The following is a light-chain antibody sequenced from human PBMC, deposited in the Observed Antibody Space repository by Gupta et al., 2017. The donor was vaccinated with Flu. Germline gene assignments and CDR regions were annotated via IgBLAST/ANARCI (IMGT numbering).Light chain of an antibody. Sequence: SALTQPASVSGSPGHSINISCTGTSSDVGNSDYVSWYQQDPGKAPKLLIYDVSNRPSGVSSRFSGSKSGNTASLTISGLQAEDETEYYCSSYTSTTTFYVFGTGTKVTVL. J-gene: IGLJ1*01. V-gene: IGLV2-14*01. CDR2: DVS. CDR3: SSYTSTTTFYV. CDR1: SSDVGNSDY.